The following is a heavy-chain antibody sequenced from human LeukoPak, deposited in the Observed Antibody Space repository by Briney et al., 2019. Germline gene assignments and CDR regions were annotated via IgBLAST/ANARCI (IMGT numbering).Heavy chain of an antibody. J-gene: IGHJ4*02. CDR1: GGTFSSYA. CDR2: IIPILGIA. CDR3: ARVVVYDSSGYYLSFDY. D-gene: IGHD3-22*01. Sequence: GASVKVSCKASGGTFSSYAISWVRQAPGQGLEWMGRIIPILGIANYAQKFQGRVTITADKSTSTAYMELSSLRSEDTAVYYCARVVVYDSSGYYLSFDYWGQGTLVTVSS. V-gene: IGHV1-69*04.